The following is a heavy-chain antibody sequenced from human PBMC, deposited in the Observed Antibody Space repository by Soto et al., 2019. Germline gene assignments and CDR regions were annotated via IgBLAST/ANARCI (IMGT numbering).Heavy chain of an antibody. Sequence: EGQLLESGGGLAQPGGSRRLSCVASGFTFSSYAMTWVRQAPGKGLEWVSGISDRGDNTHYADSVKGRFTISRDNTKNTLFLEMNSLRAEDTAVYYCAKRGDYFMPYWGQGTLVIVSS. CDR1: GFTFSSYA. D-gene: IGHD3-10*01. V-gene: IGHV3-23*01. CDR2: ISDRGDNT. J-gene: IGHJ4*02. CDR3: AKRGDYFMPY.